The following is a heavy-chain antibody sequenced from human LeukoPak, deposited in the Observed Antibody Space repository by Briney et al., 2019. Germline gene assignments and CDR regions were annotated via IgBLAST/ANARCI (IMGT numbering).Heavy chain of an antibody. CDR1: GESISGFY. J-gene: IGHJ4*02. CDR2: IYHSGST. CDR3: ARDYYDSPPSPRDY. D-gene: IGHD3-22*01. V-gene: IGHV4-38-2*02. Sequence: SETLSLTCIVSGESISGFYWGWIRQPPGKGLEWIGSIYHSGSTYYNPSLKSRVTISVDTSKNQFSLKLSSVTAADTAVYYCARDYYDSPPSPRDYWGQGTLVTVSS.